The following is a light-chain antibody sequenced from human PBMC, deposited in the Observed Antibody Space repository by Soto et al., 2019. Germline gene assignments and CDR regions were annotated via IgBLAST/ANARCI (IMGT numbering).Light chain of an antibody. J-gene: IGKJ4*02. V-gene: IGKV1-9*01. CDR3: QQFNSSLFT. CDR1: QDIRRS. Sequence: DIQLTQSPSFLSASVGDRLTITCRASQDIRRSLAWYQQKPGQSPNLLIYTESTLQSGVPSRFSGSRSGTEFTLTLSSLQPEDFATYYCQQFNSSLFTFGGGTKVEI. CDR2: TES.